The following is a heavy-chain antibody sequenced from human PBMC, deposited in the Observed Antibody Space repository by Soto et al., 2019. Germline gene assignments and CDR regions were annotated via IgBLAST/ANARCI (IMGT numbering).Heavy chain of an antibody. CDR3: ARFRDCTNGVCRPTGDHWYFDL. J-gene: IGHJ2*01. CDR1: GGSISSGGYS. D-gene: IGHD2-8*01. Sequence: SETLSLTCAVSGGSISSGGYSWSWIRQPPGKGLEWIGYIYHSGSTYYNPSLKSRVTISVNRSKNQFSLKLSSVTAADTAVYYCARFRDCTNGVCRPTGDHWYFDLWGRGTLVTVSS. V-gene: IGHV4-30-2*01. CDR2: IYHSGST.